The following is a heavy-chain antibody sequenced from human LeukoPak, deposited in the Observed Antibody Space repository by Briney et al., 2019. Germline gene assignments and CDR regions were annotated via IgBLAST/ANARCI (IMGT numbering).Heavy chain of an antibody. CDR1: GFTFDDYA. CDR2: ISWNSGSI. D-gene: IGHD3-9*01. Sequence: GGSLRLSCAASGFTFDDYAMHWVRQAPGKGLEWVSGISWNSGSIGYADSVKGRLTISRDNAKNSLYLQMNSLRAEDTALYYCAKPSPYYDILTGPLDYWGQGTLVTVSS. CDR3: AKPSPYYDILTGPLDY. J-gene: IGHJ4*02. V-gene: IGHV3-9*01.